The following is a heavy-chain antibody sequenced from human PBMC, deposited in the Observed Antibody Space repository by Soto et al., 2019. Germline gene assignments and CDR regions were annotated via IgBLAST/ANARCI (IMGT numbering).Heavy chain of an antibody. CDR1: GFTFSSYG. J-gene: IGHJ4*02. D-gene: IGHD5-18*01. CDR3: ARDRGYSYGYLAGDFEY. Sequence: QGQLVESGGGVVQPGRSLRLSCAASGFTFSSYGMHWVRQAPGKGLEWVAVILYDGSNKYSADSVKGRFTISRHNSKNTLYLQMNSLRDEDTAVYYCARDRGYSYGYLAGDFEYCGQGTLVTVSS. V-gene: IGHV3-33*01. CDR2: ILYDGSNK.